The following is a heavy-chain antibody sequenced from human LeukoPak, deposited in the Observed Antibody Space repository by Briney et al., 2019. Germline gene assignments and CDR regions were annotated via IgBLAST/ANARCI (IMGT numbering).Heavy chain of an antibody. V-gene: IGHV3-21*01. J-gene: IGHJ4*02. CDR1: GFTFSSYS. CDR3: ARTPKHYSSGYYIDY. D-gene: IGHD3-22*01. CDR2: ISSSSSYI. Sequence: PGGSLRLSCAASGFTFSSYSMNWVRQAPGKGLEWVSSISSSSSYIYYADSVKGRFTISRDNAKNSLYLQMNSLRAEDTAVYYCARTPKHYSSGYYIDYWGQGTLVTASS.